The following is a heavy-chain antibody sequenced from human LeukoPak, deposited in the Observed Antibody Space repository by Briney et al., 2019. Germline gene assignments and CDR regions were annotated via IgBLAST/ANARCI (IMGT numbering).Heavy chain of an antibody. CDR3: ARDRSGWPYDY. CDR1: GGSISSSSYY. V-gene: IGHV4-39*07. D-gene: IGHD6-19*01. J-gene: IGHJ4*02. CDR2: IYYSGST. Sequence: SETLSLTCTVSGGSISSSSYYWGWIRQPPGKGLEWIGSIYYSGSTYYNPSLKSRVTISVDTSKNQFSLKLSSVTAADTAVYYCARDRSGWPYDYWGQGTLVTVSS.